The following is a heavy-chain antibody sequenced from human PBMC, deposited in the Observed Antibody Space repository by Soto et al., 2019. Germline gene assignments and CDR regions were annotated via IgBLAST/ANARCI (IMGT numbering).Heavy chain of an antibody. CDR1: GFTFRTFA. D-gene: IGHD1-1*01. CDR2: ISNDGSNK. Sequence: QVHLVESGGRVVQPGRSLRLSCAASGFTFRTFAMHWVRQAPGKGLEWVAVISNDGSNKYFLDSVKGRFTVSRDNSNNTLDLPMDSLRAEDTAVYYCARDKKPFNWSPSILKSYYYGMDVWGQGTTVTFSS. V-gene: IGHV3-30-3*01. J-gene: IGHJ6*02. CDR3: ARDKKPFNWSPSILKSYYYGMDV.